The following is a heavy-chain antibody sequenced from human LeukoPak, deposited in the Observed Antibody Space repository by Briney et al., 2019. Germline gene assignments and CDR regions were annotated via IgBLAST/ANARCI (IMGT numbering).Heavy chain of an antibody. CDR2: MNPNSGQT. J-gene: IGHJ6*03. CDR1: GYTFTDFG. CDR3: ARARGYDSSGYLSYYYYMDV. D-gene: IGHD3-22*01. V-gene: IGHV1-8*02. Sequence: ASVKVSCKTSGYTFTDFGISWVRQATGQGLEWMGWMNPNSGQTGYAQKFQGRVTMTRDTSISTAYMELSSLRYEDTAVYYCARARGYDSSGYLSYYYYMDVWDKGTTVIVSS.